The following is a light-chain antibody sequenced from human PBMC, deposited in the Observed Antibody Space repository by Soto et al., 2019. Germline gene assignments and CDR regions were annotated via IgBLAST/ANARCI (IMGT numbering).Light chain of an antibody. CDR2: EAS. V-gene: IGLV2-23*01. CDR3: CANAGTCTLYV. Sequence: QSALTQPASVSESPGQSITISCTGTSNGIGNDNFVSWYQQHPGKAPKLLIYEASERPSGVSNRFSGSKSGYTASLTISGLQAEDEVDYYCCANAGTCTLYVFGPGTKVTVL. J-gene: IGLJ1*01. CDR1: SNGIGNDNF.